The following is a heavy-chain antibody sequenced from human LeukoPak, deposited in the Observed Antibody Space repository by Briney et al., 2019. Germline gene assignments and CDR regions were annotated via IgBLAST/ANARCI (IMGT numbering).Heavy chain of an antibody. CDR3: ARQRPMVVTAIPAYFDY. CDR2: IYYSGST. Sequence: SETLSLTCTVSGGSISSSSYYWGWIRHPPGKGREWIGSIYYSGSTYYNPSLKSRVTISVDTSKNQFSLKLSSVTAADTAVYYCARQRPMVVTAIPAYFDYWGEGTLVTVSS. V-gene: IGHV4-39*01. CDR1: GGSISSSSYY. D-gene: IGHD2-21*02. J-gene: IGHJ4*02.